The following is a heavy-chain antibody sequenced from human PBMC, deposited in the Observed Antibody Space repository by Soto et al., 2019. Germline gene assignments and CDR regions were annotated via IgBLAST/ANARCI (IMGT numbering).Heavy chain of an antibody. J-gene: IGHJ6*02. CDR1: VFTFGSYS. CDR3: ARDITAYGSGSYRYYYYSGMDV. Sequence: RGSLRLSCAASVFTFGSYSMNGFRKAPGKGLEWVASISSSSSYIYYADSVKGRFTISRDNAKNSLYLQMYSLRAEDTAVYYCARDITAYGSGSYRYYYYSGMDVWGQGTTVTVSS. CDR2: ISSSSSYI. V-gene: IGHV3-21*01. D-gene: IGHD3-10*01.